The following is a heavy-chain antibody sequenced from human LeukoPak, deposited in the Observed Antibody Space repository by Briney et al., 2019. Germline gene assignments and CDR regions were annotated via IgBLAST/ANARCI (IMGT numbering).Heavy chain of an antibody. V-gene: IGHV6-1*01. D-gene: IGHD4-17*01. Sequence: SQTLSLTCAISGDSVSSNSAAWNWIRQSPSRGLEWLGRTYYRSKWYNDYAVSVKGRITINPDTSKNQFSLQLNSVTPEDTAVYYCARTYAYGDYGDWYFDLWGRGTLVTVSS. CDR3: ARTYAYGDYGDWYFDL. J-gene: IGHJ2*01. CDR2: TYYRSKWYN. CDR1: GDSVSSNSAA.